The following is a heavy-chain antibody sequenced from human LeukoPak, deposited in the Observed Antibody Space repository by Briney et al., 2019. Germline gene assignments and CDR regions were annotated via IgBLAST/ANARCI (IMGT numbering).Heavy chain of an antibody. D-gene: IGHD1-26*01. J-gene: IGHJ4*02. Sequence: GGSLRLSCAASGFTFSTYWMSWVRQAPGRGLEWVANINQDGSAKFYGDSVKGRFTISRDNAKKSLYLQMNSLSAEDTAVYFCAKTMGAIDHDYWGQGTLVTVSS. CDR1: GFTFSTYW. CDR3: AKTMGAIDHDY. V-gene: IGHV3-7*01. CDR2: INQDGSAK.